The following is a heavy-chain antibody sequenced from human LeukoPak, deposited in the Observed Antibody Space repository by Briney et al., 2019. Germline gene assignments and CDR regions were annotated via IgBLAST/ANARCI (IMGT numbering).Heavy chain of an antibody. Sequence: SETLSLTCTVSGGSISSYYWSWIRQPAGKGLEWIGRIYTSGSTNYNPSLKSRVTMSVDTSKNQFSLKLSSVTAADTAVYYCARGRHCSGGSCYSDGFDYWGQGTLVTVSS. CDR2: IYTSGST. V-gene: IGHV4-4*07. CDR1: GGSISSYY. J-gene: IGHJ4*02. CDR3: ARGRHCSGGSCYSDGFDY. D-gene: IGHD2-15*01.